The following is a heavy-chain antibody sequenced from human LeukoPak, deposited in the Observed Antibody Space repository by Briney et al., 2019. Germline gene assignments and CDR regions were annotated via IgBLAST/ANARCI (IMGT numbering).Heavy chain of an antibody. J-gene: IGHJ3*02. CDR3: ARSAGSGYSYGYDAFDI. CDR2: IYYSGST. V-gene: IGHV4-59*01. Sequence: SETVSLTCTVSGGSISSYYWSWIRQPPGKGLEWIGYIYYSGSTNYNPSLKSRVTISVDTSKNQFSLKLSSVTAADTAVYYCARSAGSGYSYGYDAFDIWGQGTMVTVSS. CDR1: GGSISSYY. D-gene: IGHD5-18*01.